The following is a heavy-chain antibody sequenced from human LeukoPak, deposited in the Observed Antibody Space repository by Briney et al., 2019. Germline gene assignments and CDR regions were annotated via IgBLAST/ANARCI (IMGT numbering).Heavy chain of an antibody. Sequence: ASVKVSCKASGGTFSSYAISWVRQAPGQGLEWTGGIIPIFGTANYAQKFQGRVTITADESTSTAYMELSSLRSEDTAVYYCARDRGCSSTSCLDYWGQGTLVTVSS. J-gene: IGHJ4*02. CDR2: IIPIFGTA. CDR3: ARDRGCSSTSCLDY. V-gene: IGHV1-69*13. CDR1: GGTFSSYA. D-gene: IGHD2-2*01.